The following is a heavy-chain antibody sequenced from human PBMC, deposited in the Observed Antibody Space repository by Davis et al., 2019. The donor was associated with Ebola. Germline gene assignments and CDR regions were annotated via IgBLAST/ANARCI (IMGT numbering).Heavy chain of an antibody. CDR1: GGSFSGYY. V-gene: IGHV4-34*01. Sequence: MPSETLSLTCAVYGGSFSGYYWSWIRQPPGKGLEWIGEISHRGSTNYNPSLKSRVIISVDTSKNQFSLKLTSVTAADTAVYSCAGIAATGSYWGQGALVTVSS. CDR2: ISHRGST. D-gene: IGHD6-13*01. CDR3: AGIAATGSY. J-gene: IGHJ4*02.